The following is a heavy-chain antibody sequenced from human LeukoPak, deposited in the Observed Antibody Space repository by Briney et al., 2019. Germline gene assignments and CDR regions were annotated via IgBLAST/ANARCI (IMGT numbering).Heavy chain of an antibody. CDR3: AKGRKGQYAYFDY. V-gene: IGHV3-23*01. CDR1: GFTFSSYA. J-gene: IGHJ4*02. CDR2: ISGSGGST. Sequence: PGASLTLSCAASGFTFSSYAMSWVRQAPGKGLEWVSAISGSGGSTYYADCVKGRFTISRDNSKNTLYLQMNSLRAEDTAVYYCAKGRKGQYAYFDYWGQGTLVTVSS.